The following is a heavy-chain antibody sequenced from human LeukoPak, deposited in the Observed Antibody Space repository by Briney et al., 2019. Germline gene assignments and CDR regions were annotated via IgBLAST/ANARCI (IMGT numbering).Heavy chain of an antibody. CDR3: ATFPMVRAS. CDR2: IKQDGSEK. Sequence: GGSLRLSCAASGFTFSCYWMSWVRQAPGKGLEWVANIKQDGSEKYYVDSVKGRFTISRDNAKNSLYLQMNSLRAEDTAVYYCATFPMVRASWGQGTLVTVSS. D-gene: IGHD3-10*01. V-gene: IGHV3-7*03. CDR1: GFTFSCYW. J-gene: IGHJ5*02.